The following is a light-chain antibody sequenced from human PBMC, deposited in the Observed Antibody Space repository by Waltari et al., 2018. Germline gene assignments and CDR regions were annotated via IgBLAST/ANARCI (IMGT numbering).Light chain of an antibody. J-gene: IGLJ1*01. V-gene: IGLV2-23*01. CDR3: SSYAGGSTYV. CDR2: EGS. Sequence: QSALTQPASVSGSLGQLITISCTGTYSNVGSYRFVSWYQQHPDKAPKLRISEGSKRPSGVSNRSSGSKSGNTASLTISGLQAEDEADYYCSSYAGGSTYVCGTGTKVTVL. CDR1: YSNVGSYRF.